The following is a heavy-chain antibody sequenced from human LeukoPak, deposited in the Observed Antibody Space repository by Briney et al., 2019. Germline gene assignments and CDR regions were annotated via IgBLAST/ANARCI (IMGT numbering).Heavy chain of an antibody. CDR3: AREKNSGSYLDDY. CDR2: INSDGSST. J-gene: IGHJ4*02. Sequence: PGGSLRLSCAASGFTFSSYWMHWVRQAPGKGLVWVSRINSDGSSTSYADSVKGRFTISRDNAKNTLYLQMNSLRAEDTAVYYCAREKNSGSYLDDYWGQGTLVTVSS. CDR1: GFTFSSYW. D-gene: IGHD1-26*01. V-gene: IGHV3-74*01.